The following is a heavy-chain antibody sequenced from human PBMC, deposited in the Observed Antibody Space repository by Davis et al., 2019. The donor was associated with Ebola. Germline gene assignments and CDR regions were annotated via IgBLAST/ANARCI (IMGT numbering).Heavy chain of an antibody. Sequence: SETLSLTCAVYGGSFSGYYWSWIRQPPGKGLEWIGEINHSGSNNYNPSLKSRVTISVDTSKNQFSLKLSSVTAADTAVYYCARQTTETEYYYGSGSYYHGAFYWSQGTLVTVSS. D-gene: IGHD3-10*01. V-gene: IGHV4-34*01. CDR3: ARQTTETEYYYGSGSYYHGAFY. J-gene: IGHJ4*02. CDR1: GGSFSGYY. CDR2: INHSGSN.